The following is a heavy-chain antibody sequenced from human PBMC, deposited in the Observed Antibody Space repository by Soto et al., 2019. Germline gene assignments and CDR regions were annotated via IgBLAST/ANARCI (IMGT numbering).Heavy chain of an antibody. D-gene: IGHD2-15*01. CDR2: VSASGGST. Sequence: EVQLLESGGGLVQPGGSLRLSCAASGFSFNTYAMSWVRQARGKGPEWVSTVSASGGSTYSADSVKGRFTISRDNSKNTGHLQWNSLRAEDTAVYYCAKTMGDCSGGSCYGAYSMDVWGQGITVTVSS. CDR1: GFSFNTYA. CDR3: AKTMGDCSGGSCYGAYSMDV. V-gene: IGHV3-23*01. J-gene: IGHJ6*02.